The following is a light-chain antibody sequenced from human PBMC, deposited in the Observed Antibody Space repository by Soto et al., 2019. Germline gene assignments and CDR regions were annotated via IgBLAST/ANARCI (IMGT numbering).Light chain of an antibody. J-gene: IGKJ5*01. CDR1: QSVSSN. Sequence: EILLTQSPATLSVSPGERATLSCRAIQSVSSNLAWYQQKPGQAPRLLIYGASTRATGIPARFSGSGSGTDFTFTISSLQPEDIATYYCQQYDNLPITFGQGTRLEIK. CDR2: GAS. CDR3: QQYDNLPIT. V-gene: IGKV3-15*01.